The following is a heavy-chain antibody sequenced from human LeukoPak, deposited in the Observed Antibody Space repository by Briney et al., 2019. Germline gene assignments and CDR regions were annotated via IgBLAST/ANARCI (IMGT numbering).Heavy chain of an antibody. CDR3: ARDRGYSYSYDY. D-gene: IGHD5-18*01. CDR2: ISYDGSNK. Sequence: GGSLRLSCAASGSTFSSYAMHWVRQAPGKGLEWVAVISYDGSNKYYADSVKGRFTISRDNSKNTLYLQMNSLRAEDTAVYYCARDRGYSYSYDYWGQGTLVTVSS. J-gene: IGHJ4*02. CDR1: GSTFSSYA. V-gene: IGHV3-30-3*01.